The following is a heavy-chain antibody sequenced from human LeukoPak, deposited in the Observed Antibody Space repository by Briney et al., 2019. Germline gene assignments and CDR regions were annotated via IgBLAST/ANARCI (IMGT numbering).Heavy chain of an antibody. CDR2: ISGSGGST. D-gene: IGHD6-13*01. CDR1: GFTFSSYG. CDR3: ARVLPGYFDAFDI. J-gene: IGHJ3*02. Sequence: PGGSLRLSCAASGFTFSSYGMSWVRQAPGKGLEWVSAISGSGGSTYYADSVKGRFTISRDNSKNTLYLQMNSLRAEDTAVYYCARVLPGYFDAFDIWGQGTTVTVSS. V-gene: IGHV3-23*01.